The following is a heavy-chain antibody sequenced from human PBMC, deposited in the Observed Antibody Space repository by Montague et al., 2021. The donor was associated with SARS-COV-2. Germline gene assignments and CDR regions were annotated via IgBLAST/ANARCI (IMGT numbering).Heavy chain of an antibody. D-gene: IGHD2-2*01. Sequence: SLRLSWSASGFNFGNYAMHWVRQPPGKGLEWVSGISWSSGTRRYADSVKGRFTISRDNAKNSLFLQMNSLRVEDTALYYCTKDFERTVSNTNNWFDPWGQGTLVTVSS. J-gene: IGHJ5*02. CDR2: ISWSSGTR. V-gene: IGHV3-9*01. CDR1: GFNFGNYA. CDR3: TKDFERTVSNTNNWFDP.